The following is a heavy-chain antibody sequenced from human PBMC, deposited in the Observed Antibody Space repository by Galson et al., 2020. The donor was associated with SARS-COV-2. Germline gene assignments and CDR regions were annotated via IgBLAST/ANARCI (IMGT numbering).Heavy chain of an antibody. V-gene: IGHV4-39*07. CDR3: ARDLKSYGMDV. CDR2: IYYSGST. CDR1: GGSISSSSYY. J-gene: IGHJ6*02. Sequence: SETLSLTCTVSGGSISSSSYYWGWIRQPPGKGLEWIGSIYYSGSTYYNPSLKSRVTISVDTSKNQFSLKLSSVTAADTAVYYCARDLKSYGMDVWGRGTTVTVSS.